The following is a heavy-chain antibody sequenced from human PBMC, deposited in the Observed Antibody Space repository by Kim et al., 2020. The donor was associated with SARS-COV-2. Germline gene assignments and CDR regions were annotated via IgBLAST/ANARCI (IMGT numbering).Heavy chain of an antibody. D-gene: IGHD3-22*01. CDR1: GFTFSSYE. CDR2: ISSSGSTI. CDR3: ARETTYYYDSSGYPILGY. Sequence: GGSLRLSCAASGFTFSSYEMNWVRQAPGKGLEWVSYISSSGSTIYYADSVKGRFTISRDNAKNSLYLQMNSLRAEDTAVYYCARETTYYYDSSGYPILGYWGQGTLVTVSS. V-gene: IGHV3-48*03. J-gene: IGHJ4*02.